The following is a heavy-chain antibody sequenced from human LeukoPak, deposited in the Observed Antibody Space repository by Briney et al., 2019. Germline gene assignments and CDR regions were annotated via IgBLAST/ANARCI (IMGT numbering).Heavy chain of an antibody. Sequence: GGSLRLSCAASGFTFSTYSMNWVRQAPGKGLEWVSSISRSSDYIYYADSVKGRFTISRDNAKNSLYLQMNSLRAEDTAVYYCARDPYGSGSYYYWGQGTLVTVSS. D-gene: IGHD3-10*01. CDR3: ARDPYGSGSYYY. CDR1: GFTFSTYS. V-gene: IGHV3-21*04. J-gene: IGHJ4*02. CDR2: ISRSSDYI.